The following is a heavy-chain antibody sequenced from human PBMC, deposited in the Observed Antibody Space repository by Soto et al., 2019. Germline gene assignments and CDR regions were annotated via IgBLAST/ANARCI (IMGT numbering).Heavy chain of an antibody. CDR1: GFTLNYYA. CDR2: ITSTGDT. V-gene: IGHV3-23*01. Sequence: PGGSLRLSCAASGFTLNYYAINWVRQAPGKGLEWVSAITSTGDTYYVDSVKGRFTISRDNSKNTLYLQMNSLRAEDTAVYYCAKEIAASATLWLDPRGQGTLVTVSS. CDR3: AKEIAASATLWLDP. J-gene: IGHJ5*02. D-gene: IGHD6-13*01.